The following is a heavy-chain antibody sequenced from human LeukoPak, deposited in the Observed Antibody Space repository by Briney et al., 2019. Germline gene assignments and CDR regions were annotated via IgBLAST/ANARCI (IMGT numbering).Heavy chain of an antibody. CDR3: ARGLTGTTLPLGY. D-gene: IGHD1-20*01. V-gene: IGHV3-21*01. Sequence: GGSLRLSCAASGFTFSSYSMNWVRQAPGKGLEWVSSISSSSSYIYYADSVKGRFTISRDNAKNSLYLQMNSLRAEDTAVYYCARGLTGTTLPLGYWGQGTLVTVSS. CDR1: GFTFSSYS. CDR2: ISSSSSYI. J-gene: IGHJ4*02.